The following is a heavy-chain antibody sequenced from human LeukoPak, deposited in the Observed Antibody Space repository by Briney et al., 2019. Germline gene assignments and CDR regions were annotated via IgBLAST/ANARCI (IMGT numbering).Heavy chain of an antibody. CDR3: ARDRHGYFDY. Sequence: PSETLSPTCTVSGGSISSGGYYWSWIRQHPGKGLEWIGYIYYSGSTYYNPSLKSRVTISVDTSKNQFSLKLSSVTAADTAVYYCARDRHGYFDYWGQGTLVTVSS. V-gene: IGHV4-31*03. CDR2: IYYSGST. J-gene: IGHJ4*02. CDR1: GGSISSGGYY.